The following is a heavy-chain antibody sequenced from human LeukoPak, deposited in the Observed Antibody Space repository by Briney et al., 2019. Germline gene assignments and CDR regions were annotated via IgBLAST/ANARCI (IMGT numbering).Heavy chain of an antibody. Sequence: ASVKLSCTASGYTFTGYDINWVRQAPGQGLEWMGWMNPNSGNTGYAQKFQGRVTMTRNTSISTAYMQLSSLRSEDTAVYYCARRFSGSGSPITYWGQRPLVTVSS. J-gene: IGHJ4*02. D-gene: IGHD3-10*01. CDR1: GYTFTGYD. V-gene: IGHV1-8*01. CDR3: ARRFSGSGSPITY. CDR2: MNPNSGNT.